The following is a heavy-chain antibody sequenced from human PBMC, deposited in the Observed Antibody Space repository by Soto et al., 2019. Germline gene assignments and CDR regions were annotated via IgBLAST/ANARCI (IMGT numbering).Heavy chain of an antibody. D-gene: IGHD3-22*01. J-gene: IGHJ4*02. CDR2: IYYSGST. Sequence: QVQLQESGPGLVKPSQTLSLTCTVSGGSISSGGYYWSWIRQHPGKGLEWIGYIYYSGSTYYNPPLKSRVTISVDTSKNQFSLKLSSVTAADTAVYYCARGLYYYDSSGYYPPEYYFDYWGQGTLVTVSS. V-gene: IGHV4-31*03. CDR3: ARGLYYYDSSGYYPPEYYFDY. CDR1: GGSISSGGYY.